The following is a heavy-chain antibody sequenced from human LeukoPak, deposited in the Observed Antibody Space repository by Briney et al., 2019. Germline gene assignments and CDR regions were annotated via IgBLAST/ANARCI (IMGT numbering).Heavy chain of an antibody. V-gene: IGHV1-2*02. D-gene: IGHD6-19*01. CDR1: GYTFTGYY. CDR3: ARDVQWLVLKSYFDY. CDR2: INPNSGGT. Sequence: ASVKVSCKASGYTFTGYYMHWVRQAPGQGLEWMGWINPNSGGTNYAQKFQGRVTMPSDTSISTAYMELSRLRSDDTAVYYCARDVQWLVLKSYFDYWGQGTLVTVSS. J-gene: IGHJ4*02.